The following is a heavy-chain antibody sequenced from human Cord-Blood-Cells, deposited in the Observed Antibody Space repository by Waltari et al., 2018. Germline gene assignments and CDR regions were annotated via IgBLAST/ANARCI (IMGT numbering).Heavy chain of an antibody. Sequence: QVQLVQSGAEVKKPGASVKVSCKASGYTFTSYAMHWVRQSPGQRLEWMGWINAGNGNTKYSKKLQGRVTITRDTSASTAYMELSRLRSEETAVYYCARAHPGSYNWFDPWGQGTLVTVSS. D-gene: IGHD1-26*01. CDR2: INAGNGNT. CDR1: GYTFTSYA. CDR3: ARAHPGSYNWFDP. V-gene: IGHV1-3*01. J-gene: IGHJ5*02.